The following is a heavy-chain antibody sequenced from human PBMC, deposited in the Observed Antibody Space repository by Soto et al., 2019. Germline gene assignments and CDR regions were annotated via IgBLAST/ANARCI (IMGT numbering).Heavy chain of an antibody. V-gene: IGHV3-23*01. D-gene: IGHD3-10*01. CDR2: IIDTGGDT. CDR3: GNDIHPPSGYRRRLHSVY. Sequence: PGGSLRLSCVASGITFGSRAMSWVRQAPGEGLEWVSTIIDTGGDTKYADSVKGRFTISRDNSKNTLYLQMNSLRAEDTAVYYWGNDIHPPSGYRRRLHSVYWGQGTLVTVSS. J-gene: IGHJ4*02. CDR1: GITFGSRA.